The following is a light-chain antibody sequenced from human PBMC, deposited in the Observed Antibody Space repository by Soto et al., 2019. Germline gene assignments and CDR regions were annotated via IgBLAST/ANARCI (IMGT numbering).Light chain of an antibody. Sequence: EIVLTQSPGTLSLSPGERATPSCRASQSVSSNYLAWYQQKPGQAPRPLIYGASSRATGIPDRFSGSGAGTDFTLTISRLKPEDFAVYYCQQYGSSPWTFGQGTKVEIK. J-gene: IGKJ1*01. CDR3: QQYGSSPWT. CDR1: QSVSSNY. V-gene: IGKV3-20*01. CDR2: GAS.